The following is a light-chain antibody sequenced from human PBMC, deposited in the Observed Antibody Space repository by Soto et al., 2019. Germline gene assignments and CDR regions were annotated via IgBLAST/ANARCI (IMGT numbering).Light chain of an antibody. CDR3: SSYTSSSTLV. Sequence: QSALTQPDSVSGSPGQSITISCTGTSSDVGDFDCVSWYQQHQGKAPKLMIYEVSDRPSGVSNRFSGSKPGDTASLTISGLQAEDEADYYCSSYTSSSTLVFGGGTKLTVL. J-gene: IGLJ2*01. CDR1: SSDVGDFDC. CDR2: EVS. V-gene: IGLV2-14*01.